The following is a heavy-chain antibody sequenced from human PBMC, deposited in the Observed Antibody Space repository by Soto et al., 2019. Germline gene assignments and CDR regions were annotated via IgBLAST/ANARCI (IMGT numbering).Heavy chain of an antibody. CDR3: AKEADIVVVPAN. D-gene: IGHD2-2*01. V-gene: IGHV3-30*18. Sequence: QVQLVESGGGVVQTGRSLRLSCAASGFTFSSYGMHWVRQAPGKGLEWVAVISYDGSNKYYADSVKGRFTISRDNSKNTLYLQMNSLRAEDTAVYYCAKEADIVVVPANWGQGTLVTVSS. CDR1: GFTFSSYG. CDR2: ISYDGSNK. J-gene: IGHJ4*02.